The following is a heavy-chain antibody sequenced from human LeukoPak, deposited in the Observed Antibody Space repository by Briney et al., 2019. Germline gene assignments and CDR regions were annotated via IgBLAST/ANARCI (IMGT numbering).Heavy chain of an antibody. V-gene: IGHV4-39*01. CDR3: ASRPCAVPAARDAFDI. D-gene: IGHD2-2*01. CDR1: GGPISSSSYY. CDR2: IYYSGST. J-gene: IGHJ3*02. Sequence: PSETLSLTCTVSGGPISSSSYYWGWIRQPPGKGLEWIGSIYYSGSTYYNPSLKSRVTISVDTSKNQFSLKLSSVTAADTAVYYCASRPCAVPAARDAFDIWGQGTMVTVSS.